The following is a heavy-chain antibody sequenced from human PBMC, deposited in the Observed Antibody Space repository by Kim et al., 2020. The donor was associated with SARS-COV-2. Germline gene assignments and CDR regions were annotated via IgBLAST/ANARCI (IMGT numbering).Heavy chain of an antibody. V-gene: IGHV3-48*02. CDR3: VREGGGYYFDY. J-gene: IGHJ4*02. CDR1: GFVSSLYT. D-gene: IGHD2-2*01. CDR2: IGAGRGDI. Sequence: GGSLRLSCAASGFVSSLYTMPWVRQAPGKGLEWLSYIGAGRGDICYADSVKGRFTISKDNFRNSLSLQMSSLRDDDTAVYYCVREGGGYYFDYWGQGTLVTVSS.